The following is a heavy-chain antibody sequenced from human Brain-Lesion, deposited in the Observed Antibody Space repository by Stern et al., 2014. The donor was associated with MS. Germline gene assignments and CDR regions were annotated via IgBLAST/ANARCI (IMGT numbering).Heavy chain of an antibody. J-gene: IGHJ4*02. CDR2: ISWNSGTI. CDR3: ARDITGSSAYFDY. Sequence: EVQLVESGGDLVQPGRSLRLSCAAFGFTFDDYAMHWVRPAPGKGLEWVAGISWNSGTIGYADSVKGRFTTSRDNAYSSLYLQMNSLRPEDTALYYCARDITGSSAYFDYWGQGTLVTVSS. V-gene: IGHV3-9*01. CDR1: GFTFDDYA. D-gene: IGHD1-14*01.